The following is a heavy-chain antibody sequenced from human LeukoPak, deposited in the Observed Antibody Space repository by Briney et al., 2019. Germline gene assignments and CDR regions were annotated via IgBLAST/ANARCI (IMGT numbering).Heavy chain of an antibody. CDR2: IYSGDST. Sequence: QPGGSQRLSCAASGFTVSSNYMSWVRQAPGKGLEWVSVIYSGDSTNYADSVKGRFTISRDNSKNTLYLQMNSLRAEDTAMYYCARDSYRSSTSCYDYWGQGTLVTVSS. J-gene: IGHJ4*02. D-gene: IGHD2-2*01. CDR3: ARDSYRSSTSCYDY. CDR1: GFTVSSNY. V-gene: IGHV3-53*01.